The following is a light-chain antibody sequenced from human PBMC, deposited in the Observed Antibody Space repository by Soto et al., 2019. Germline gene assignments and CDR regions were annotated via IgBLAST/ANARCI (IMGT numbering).Light chain of an antibody. Sequence: EIVLTQSPGTLSLSPGERATLSCRASQSVSSSYLAWYQQKPGQAPRLIISGASSRATGIPDRFSGSGSGTDFTLTISRLEPEDLAVYYCQQYGNSLSITFGQGTRLEIK. J-gene: IGKJ5*01. CDR3: QQYGNSLSIT. V-gene: IGKV3-20*01. CDR2: GAS. CDR1: QSVSSSY.